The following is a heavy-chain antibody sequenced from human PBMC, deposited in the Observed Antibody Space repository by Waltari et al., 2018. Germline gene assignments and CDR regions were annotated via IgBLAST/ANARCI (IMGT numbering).Heavy chain of an antibody. CDR3: ARALHCSGGSCVNWFDP. J-gene: IGHJ5*02. CDR2: IIPIFGTA. CDR1: GGPFRSYA. D-gene: IGHD2-15*01. V-gene: IGHV1-69*05. Sequence: QVQLVQSGAEVKTPGSSVKVSCKASGGPFRSYAISWVRQAPGQGLEWMGGIIPIFGTANYAQKFQGRVTITTDESTSTAYMELSSLRSEDTAVYYCARALHCSGGSCVNWFDPWGQGTLVTVSS.